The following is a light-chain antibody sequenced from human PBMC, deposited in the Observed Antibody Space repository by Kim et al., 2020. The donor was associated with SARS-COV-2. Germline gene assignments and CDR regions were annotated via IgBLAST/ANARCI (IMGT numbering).Light chain of an antibody. CDR1: TSDVGTYNY. CDR2: AVT. CDR3: CSYAGTSSVV. J-gene: IGLJ2*01. Sequence: GQSVTIYCTGTTSDVGTYNYVSWHQQHPGKAPKLMIFAVTKRPSGVPDRFSGSKSGNTASLTISGLQADDEADYYCCSYAGTSSVVFGGGTKLTVL. V-gene: IGLV2-11*03.